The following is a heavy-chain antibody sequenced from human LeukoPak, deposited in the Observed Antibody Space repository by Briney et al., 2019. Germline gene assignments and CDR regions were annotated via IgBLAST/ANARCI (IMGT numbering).Heavy chain of an antibody. V-gene: IGHV1-69*04. CDR1: GGTFSSYA. Sequence: GASVKVSCKASGGTFSSYAISWVRQAPGQGLEWMGRIIPILGIANYAQKFQGRVTITADKSTSTAYMELSSLRSEDTAVYYCARDLTNYDSSGSTDYWGRGTLVTVSS. CDR2: IIPILGIA. D-gene: IGHD3-22*01. J-gene: IGHJ4*02. CDR3: ARDLTNYDSSGSTDY.